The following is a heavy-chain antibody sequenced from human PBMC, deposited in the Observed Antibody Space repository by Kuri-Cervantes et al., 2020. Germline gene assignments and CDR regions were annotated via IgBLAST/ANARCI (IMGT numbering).Heavy chain of an antibody. J-gene: IGHJ6*02. D-gene: IGHD2-15*01. CDR3: ARLKLLPIYYYYYGMDV. CDR1: GYSFTSYW. CDR2: IYPGDSDT. V-gene: IGHV5-51*01. Sequence: GGSLRLSCKGSGYSFTSYWIGWVRQMPGKGLEWMGIIYPGDSDTRYSPSFQGQVTISAYKSISTAYLQWSSLKASDTAMYYCARLKLLPIYYYYYGMDVWGQGTTVTVSS.